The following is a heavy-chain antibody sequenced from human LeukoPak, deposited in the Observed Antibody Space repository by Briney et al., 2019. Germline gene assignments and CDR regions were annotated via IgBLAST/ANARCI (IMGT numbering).Heavy chain of an antibody. CDR1: GYSISSGYY. V-gene: IGHV4-38-2*02. Sequence: SETLSLTCTVSGYSISSGYYWGWIRQPPGKGLEWIGSIYHSGSTYYNPSLKSRVTISVDTSKNQFSLKLSSVTAADTAVYYCARGVGATEIFDYWGQGTLVTVS. D-gene: IGHD1-26*01. J-gene: IGHJ4*02. CDR3: ARGVGATEIFDY. CDR2: IYHSGST.